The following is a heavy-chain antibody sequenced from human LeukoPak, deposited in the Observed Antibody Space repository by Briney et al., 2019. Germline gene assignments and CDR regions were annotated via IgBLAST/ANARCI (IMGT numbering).Heavy chain of an antibody. CDR1: GFTFSSYS. J-gene: IGHJ4*02. Sequence: GGSLRLSCAASGFTFSSYSMNWVRQAPGKGLEWVSSISSSSSYIYYADSVKGRFTISRDNAKNSLYLQMNSLRAEDTAVYYCARGNYDFWSGYYSPAGWVDYWGQGTLVTVSS. CDR3: ARGNYDFWSGYYSPAGWVDY. V-gene: IGHV3-21*01. CDR2: ISSSSSYI. D-gene: IGHD3-3*01.